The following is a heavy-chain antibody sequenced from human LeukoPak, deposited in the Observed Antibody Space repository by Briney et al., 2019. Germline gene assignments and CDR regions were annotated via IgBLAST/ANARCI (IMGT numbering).Heavy chain of an antibody. V-gene: IGHV1-18*01. D-gene: IGHD2-2*01. CDR1: GYTFTSFG. CDR2: ISPYNGNT. J-gene: IGHJ4*02. Sequence: ASVRVSCKASGYTFTSFGISWVRQAPGQGLEWMGWISPYNGNTNYPQKVQGRITVTTDTSTSTAYMELSSLRSEDTAVYYCARGRCVGSTNCYYFDSWGQGTLVTVSS. CDR3: ARGRCVGSTNCYYFDS.